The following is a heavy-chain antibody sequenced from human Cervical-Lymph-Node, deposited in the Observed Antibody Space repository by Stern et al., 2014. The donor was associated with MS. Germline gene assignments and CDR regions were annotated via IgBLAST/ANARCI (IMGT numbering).Heavy chain of an antibody. V-gene: IGHV1-69*01. J-gene: IGHJ6*02. CDR1: AGTFNSYS. Sequence: QMQLVQSGAEVKKPGSSVKVSCKASAGTFNSYSMNWVRQAPGQGLEWMGGVIPMFGTPNYAQKFQGRVRITADESTRTAYMELSSLRSEDTAVYYCARSVVVRQYKYHYYAMDAWGQGTTVTVSS. D-gene: IGHD2-15*01. CDR3: ARSVVVRQYKYHYYAMDA. CDR2: VIPMFGTP.